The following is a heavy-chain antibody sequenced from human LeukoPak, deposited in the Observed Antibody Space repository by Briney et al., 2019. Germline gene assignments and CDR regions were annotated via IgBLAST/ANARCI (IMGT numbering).Heavy chain of an antibody. Sequence: PGGSLRLSCAASGFTFSSYAMSWVRQAPGKGLEWVSAISGSGGSTYYADSVKGRFTISRDNSKNTLYLQRNSLRAEDTAVYYCAKGIAVAGRWTTNLFDYWGQGTLVTVSS. J-gene: IGHJ4*02. CDR2: ISGSGGST. D-gene: IGHD6-19*01. CDR3: AKGIAVAGRWTTNLFDY. V-gene: IGHV3-23*01. CDR1: GFTFSSYA.